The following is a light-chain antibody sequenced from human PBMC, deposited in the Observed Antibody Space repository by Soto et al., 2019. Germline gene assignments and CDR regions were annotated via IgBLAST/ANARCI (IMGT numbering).Light chain of an antibody. J-gene: IGLJ3*02. CDR2: AVR. V-gene: IGLV2-11*01. CDR3: FSYTANDNWV. Sequence: QSGLTQPHSVSGSPGRSVTIACTGTNSDVGRYNSVSWYQQLPGKAPKIIISAVRQRPSGVPDRFSGSKSGNTASLTISGLQADDEADYFCFSYTANDNWVFGGGTKVTVL. CDR1: NSDVGRYNS.